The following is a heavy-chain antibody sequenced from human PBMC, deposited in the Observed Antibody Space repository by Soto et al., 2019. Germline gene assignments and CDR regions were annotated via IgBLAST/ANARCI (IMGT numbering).Heavy chain of an antibody. J-gene: IGHJ4*02. Sequence: QITLKESGPTLVKPTQTLTLTCTFSGFSLSTRGVGVGWIRQPPGKALEWLAVIYWDDDKRSSSSLKSRLTITKDTSKTQVVLTMTNMDPVDTATYYCAHHPYYGLAPYSFDYWGQGILVTVSS. V-gene: IGHV2-5*02. CDR2: IYWDDDK. D-gene: IGHD3-10*01. CDR1: GFSLSTRGVG. CDR3: AHHPYYGLAPYSFDY.